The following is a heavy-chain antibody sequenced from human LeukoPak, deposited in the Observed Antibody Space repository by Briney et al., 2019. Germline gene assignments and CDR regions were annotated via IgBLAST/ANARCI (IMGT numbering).Heavy chain of an antibody. CDR2: ISDDGNDK. CDR3: AKALSPSPIGFHLSFDP. V-gene: IGHV3-30*18. D-gene: IGHD3-16*02. J-gene: IGHJ5*02. CDR1: GFTFSTYG. Sequence: GRSLRLSCAASGFTFSTYGMHWVRQAPGKGLEWVAVISDDGNDKYYANSVKGRFTISRDNSKNTLCLQMDSLTAADTAIYYCAKALSPSPIGFHLSFDPWGQAPLVRVST.